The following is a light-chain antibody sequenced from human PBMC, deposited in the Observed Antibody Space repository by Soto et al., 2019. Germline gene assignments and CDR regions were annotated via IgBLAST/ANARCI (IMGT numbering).Light chain of an antibody. CDR2: YDS. CDR1: NIGSKS. V-gene: IGLV3-21*04. J-gene: IGLJ2*01. Sequence: SYELTRPPSVSVAPGKTARITCGGNNIGSKSVHWYQQKPGQAPVLVIYYDSDRPSGIPERFSGSNSGNTATLTISRVEAGDEAEYYCQVWDSSSDHVVFGAGTKVTVL. CDR3: QVWDSSSDHVV.